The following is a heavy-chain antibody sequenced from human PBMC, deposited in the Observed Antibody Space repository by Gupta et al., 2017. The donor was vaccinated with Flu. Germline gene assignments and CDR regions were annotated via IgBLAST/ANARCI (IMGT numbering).Heavy chain of an antibody. J-gene: IGHJ4*02. V-gene: IGHV4-34*01. CDR3: ARGQRYSSGWYGI. CDR2: INHSGST. D-gene: IGHD6-19*01. Sequence: SWIRQPPGKGLEWIGEINHSGSTNYNPSLKSRVTISVDTSKNQFSLKLSSVTAADTAVYYCARGQRYSSGWYGIWGQGTLVTVSS.